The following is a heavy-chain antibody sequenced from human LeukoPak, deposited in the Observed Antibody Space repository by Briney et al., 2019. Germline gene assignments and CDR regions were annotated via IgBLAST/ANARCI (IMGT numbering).Heavy chain of an antibody. Sequence: GGSLRLSCVASGFTFSRYWMSWVRQAPGKGLEWVANIKQDGSMKYYVDSVKGRFTISRDNAKNSLNLQMISLRAEDTAVYYCARVYDILTGYSLDYWGRGTLVTVSS. J-gene: IGHJ4*02. CDR1: GFTFSRYW. CDR3: ARVYDILTGYSLDY. D-gene: IGHD3-9*01. CDR2: IKQDGSMK. V-gene: IGHV3-7*04.